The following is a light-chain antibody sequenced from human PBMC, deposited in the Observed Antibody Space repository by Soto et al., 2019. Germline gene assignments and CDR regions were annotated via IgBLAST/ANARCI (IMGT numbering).Light chain of an antibody. V-gene: IGKV3-20*01. CDR3: QQYGGSPRT. Sequence: EIVLTQSPGTLSLSPGEGATLSCRASQSSSSNFLAWYQQKRGQAPRLLIHGASNRATGIPDRFSGSGSGTDFTLTITRLEHEDLAVYYCQQYGGSPRTFGQGTKVEVK. CDR2: GAS. J-gene: IGKJ1*01. CDR1: QSSSSNF.